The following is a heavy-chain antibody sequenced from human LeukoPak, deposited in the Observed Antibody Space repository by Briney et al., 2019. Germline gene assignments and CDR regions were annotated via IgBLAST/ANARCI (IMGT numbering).Heavy chain of an antibody. D-gene: IGHD6-19*01. CDR2: IAYDGSNE. V-gene: IGHV3-30*18. J-gene: IGHJ3*02. CDR1: GFTLSKYG. CDR3: AKDQGIAVAGTDDAFDI. Sequence: GGALRLSFAASGFTLSKYGMPWVRQAPGKGGEGVGGIAYDGSNEYYAEFVKGRFTISRDNSKNTLYLQMYSLRAEDTAVYFCAKDQGIAVAGTDDAFDIWGQGTRVTVSS.